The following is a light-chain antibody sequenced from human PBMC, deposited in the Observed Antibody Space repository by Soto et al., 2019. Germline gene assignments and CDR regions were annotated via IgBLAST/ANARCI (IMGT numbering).Light chain of an antibody. V-gene: IGKV1-9*01. J-gene: IGKJ5*01. CDR2: AAS. Sequence: DIQLTQSPSFLSASVGDRVTITCRASQGISSYLAWYQQKPGKAPKLLIYAASTLQSGVPSRFSGSGSGTEFTLTISRLQPEDFATFYCQQLNSSPITFGQGTRLDIK. CDR3: QQLNSSPIT. CDR1: QGISSY.